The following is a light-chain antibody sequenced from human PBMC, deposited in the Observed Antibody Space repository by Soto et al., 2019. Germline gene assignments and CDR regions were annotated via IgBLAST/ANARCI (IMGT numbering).Light chain of an antibody. Sequence: QSALTQPASVSGSPGQSITISCAGTSSDVGGYNYVSWYQQHPGKAPKLMLYEVSNRPSGVSNRFSGSKSSNTVSLTISGSKAEDQADLHCDSYTSSSPHVVFGGGTKVTVL. V-gene: IGLV2-14*01. CDR2: EVS. CDR3: DSYTSSSPHVV. J-gene: IGLJ2*01. CDR1: SSDVGGYNY.